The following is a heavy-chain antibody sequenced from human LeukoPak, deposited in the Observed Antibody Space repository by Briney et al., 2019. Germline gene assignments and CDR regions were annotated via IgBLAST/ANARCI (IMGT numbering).Heavy chain of an antibody. V-gene: IGHV3-30*02. CDR2: IRYDGSNK. CDR3: AREVGYCSGGSCDSAPIT. J-gene: IGHJ5*02. CDR1: GFTFSSYG. D-gene: IGHD2-15*01. Sequence: PGGSLRLSCAASGFTFSSYGMHWVRQAPGKGLEWVAFIRYDGSNKYYADSVKGRFTISRDNSKNTLYLQMNSLRAEDTAVYYCAREVGYCSGGSCDSAPITWGQGTLVTVSS.